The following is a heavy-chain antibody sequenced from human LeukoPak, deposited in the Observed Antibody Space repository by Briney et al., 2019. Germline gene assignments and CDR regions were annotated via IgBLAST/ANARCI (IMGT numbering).Heavy chain of an antibody. CDR3: ARYTVLDGSYPFDY. CDR2: ISAYNGNT. D-gene: IGHD5-24*01. J-gene: IGHJ4*02. CDR1: GYTFTSYG. Sequence: ASVKVSCKVSGYTFTSYGISWVRQAPGRGLEWMGWISAYNGNTNYAQKLQGRVTMTTDTSTSTAYMELRSLRSDDTAVYYCARYTVLDGSYPFDYWGQGTLVTVSS. V-gene: IGHV1-18*01.